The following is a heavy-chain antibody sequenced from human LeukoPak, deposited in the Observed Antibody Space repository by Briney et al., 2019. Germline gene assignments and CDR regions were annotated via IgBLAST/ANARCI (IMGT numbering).Heavy chain of an antibody. CDR1: GFTFSDYY. D-gene: IGHD3-10*01. V-gene: IGHV3-11*06. CDR3: ATESREYFQH. Sequence: GGSLRLSCAASGFTFSDYYMSWVRQAPGKGLEWVSYISSSSSYTNYADSVKGRFTISRDNAKNPLYLQMNSLRAEDTAVYYCATESREYFQHWGQGTLVTVSS. J-gene: IGHJ1*01. CDR2: ISSSSSYT.